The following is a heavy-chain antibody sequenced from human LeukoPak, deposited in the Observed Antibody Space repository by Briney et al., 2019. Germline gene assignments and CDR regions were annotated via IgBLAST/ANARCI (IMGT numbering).Heavy chain of an antibody. J-gene: IGHJ4*02. CDR2: INHSGST. D-gene: IGHD3-22*01. Sequence: MASETLSLTCAVYGGSFSGYYWSWIRQPPGKGLEWIGEINHSGSTNYNPSLKSRVTISVGTSKNQFSLKLSSVTAADTAVYYCAGTDSSGYYNFDYWGQGTLVTVSS. V-gene: IGHV4-34*01. CDR3: AGTDSSGYYNFDY. CDR1: GGSFSGYY.